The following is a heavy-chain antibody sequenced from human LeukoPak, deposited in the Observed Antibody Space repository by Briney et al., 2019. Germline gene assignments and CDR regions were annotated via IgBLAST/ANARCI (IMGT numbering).Heavy chain of an antibody. V-gene: IGHV3-21*01. CDR2: ISSSSSYI. J-gene: IGHJ4*02. Sequence: GGSLRLSCAASGFTFSSYSMNWVRQAPGKGLEWVSSISSSSSYIYYADSVKGRFTISRDNAKNSLYLQMNSLRAEDTAVYYCARDPTYTIFGVTIDYRGQGTLVTVSS. D-gene: IGHD3-3*01. CDR3: ARDPTYTIFGVTIDY. CDR1: GFTFSSYS.